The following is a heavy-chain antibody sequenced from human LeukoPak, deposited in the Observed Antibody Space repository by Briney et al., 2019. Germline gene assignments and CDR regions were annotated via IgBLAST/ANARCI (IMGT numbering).Heavy chain of an antibody. CDR1: ASSAVTSW. Sequence: RRCLRLSLAPFASSAVTSWMSGSGRGQGKGLRWVAYIKVDGSENYYVDSVKGRFIISRDNAKNTLHLQMNSLRAEDTARYYCTTIGGLETDDYWGQGTLVTVSS. CDR2: IKVDGSEN. CDR3: TTIGGLETDDY. V-gene: IGHV3-7*01. D-gene: IGHD2/OR15-2a*01. J-gene: IGHJ4*02.